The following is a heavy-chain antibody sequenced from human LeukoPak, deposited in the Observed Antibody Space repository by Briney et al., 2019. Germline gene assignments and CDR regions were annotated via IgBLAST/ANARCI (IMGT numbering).Heavy chain of an antibody. Sequence: PSETLSLTCAVSGEAFTGYYWSWVRQPPGKGLEWVSGISNSGGTTYYADSVKGRFTISRDNSKNTLYLQMDSLRAEDTAVYHCAKNLDGVATYFDYWGQGALVTVSS. V-gene: IGHV3-23*01. CDR1: GEAFTGYY. CDR3: AKNLDGVATYFDY. J-gene: IGHJ4*02. D-gene: IGHD5-12*01. CDR2: ISNSGGTT.